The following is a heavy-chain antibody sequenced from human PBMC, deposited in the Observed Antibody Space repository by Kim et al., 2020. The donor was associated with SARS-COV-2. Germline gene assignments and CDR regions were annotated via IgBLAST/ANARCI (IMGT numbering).Heavy chain of an antibody. D-gene: IGHD6-13*01. V-gene: IGHV3-11*04. J-gene: IGHJ4*02. Sequence: YYADSVAGRFTISRDNTKNSHYQQINRLSAEEAAVYYCAGVGIAAAEFDYWGQGTLVTVSS. CDR3: AGVGIAAAEFDY.